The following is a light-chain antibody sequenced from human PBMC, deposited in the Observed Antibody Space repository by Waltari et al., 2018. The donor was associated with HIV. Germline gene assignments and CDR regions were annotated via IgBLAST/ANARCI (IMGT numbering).Light chain of an antibody. J-gene: IGLJ3*02. CDR2: RNN. CDR1: SSNLGSNY. Sequence: QSVLTQPPSASGTPGQRVTIPCSGSSSNLGSNYVYCYQQLPGTTPKLLIYRNNQRPSGVPDRFSGSKSGTSASLAISGLRSEDEADYYCAAWDASLSGNWVFGGGTKLTVL. V-gene: IGLV1-47*01. CDR3: AAWDASLSGNWV.